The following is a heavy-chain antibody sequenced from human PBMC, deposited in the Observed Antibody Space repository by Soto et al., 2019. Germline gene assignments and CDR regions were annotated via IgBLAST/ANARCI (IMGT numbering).Heavy chain of an antibody. Sequence: HIPGEETGPPVVRPAKNLTLTCAVSVFLLTTNPTCVPWILYCPGKSLEWLALIYWDDDKRYSPSLKNRRTVSKDTSTTRAVLTITDNSLDDTGNYFCAPAGYFGRTSFDRWGQGNMVTVSS. CDR3: APAGYFGRTSFDR. D-gene: IGHD3-3*01. J-gene: IGHJ1*01. CDR1: VFLLTTNPTC. CDR2: IYWDDDK. V-gene: IGHV2-5*02.